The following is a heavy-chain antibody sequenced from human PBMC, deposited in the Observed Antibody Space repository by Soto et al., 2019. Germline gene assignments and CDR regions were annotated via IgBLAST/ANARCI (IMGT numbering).Heavy chain of an antibody. CDR1: GGSFRGYQ. CDR2: INDSGNI. CDR3: ARGLILWFGELSRRGGYYYYMDV. Sequence: QVQLQQWGAGLLKPSETLSLTCAVYGGSFRGYQWSWIRQTPGKGLEWIGEINDSGNINYNPSLKSRVTIVMDTPKKQISLKLSSVTAADTAVYYCARGLILWFGELSRRGGYYYYMDVWGTGTTVTVSS. J-gene: IGHJ6*03. D-gene: IGHD3-10*01. V-gene: IGHV4-34*01.